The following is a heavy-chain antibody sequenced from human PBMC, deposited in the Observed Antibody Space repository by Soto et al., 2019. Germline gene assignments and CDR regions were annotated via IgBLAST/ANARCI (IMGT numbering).Heavy chain of an antibody. CDR3: ARDVTMISIGAFDI. V-gene: IGHV3-30-3*01. CDR2: ISYDGSNK. J-gene: IGHJ3*02. D-gene: IGHD3-22*01. CDR1: GFTFSSYA. Sequence: GGSLRLSCAASGFTFSSYAMHWVRQAPGKGLEWVAVISYDGSNKYYADSVKGRFTISRDNSKNTLYLQMNSLRAEDTAVYYCARDVTMISIGAFDIWGQGTMVTVSS.